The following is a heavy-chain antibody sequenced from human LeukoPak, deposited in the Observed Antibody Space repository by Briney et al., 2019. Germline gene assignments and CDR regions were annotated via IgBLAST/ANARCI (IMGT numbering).Heavy chain of an antibody. CDR3: ASLPRYCSSTSCPGY. CDR1: GFTFSSYR. CDR2: ISSSSSYI. D-gene: IGHD2-2*01. J-gene: IGHJ4*02. V-gene: IGHV3-21*01. Sequence: GGSLRLSCAASGFTFSSYRMTWVRQAPGKGLEWVSSISSSSSYIYYADSVKGRFTISRDNAKNSLYLQMNSLRAEDTAVYYCASLPRYCSSTSCPGYWGQGTLVTVSS.